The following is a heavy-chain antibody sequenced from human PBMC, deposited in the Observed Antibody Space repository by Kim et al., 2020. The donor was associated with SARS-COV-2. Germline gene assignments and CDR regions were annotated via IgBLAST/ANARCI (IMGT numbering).Heavy chain of an antibody. CDR2: IKQDGNQK. J-gene: IGHJ3*02. CDR1: GFTFSSYR. Sequence: GGSLRLSCAASGFTFSSYRMTWVRQAPGKGLEWVANIKQDGNQKYYVDSVKGRFTISRDNAKNSLYLQMNSLRAEDTAVYYCARDGDLYSSGKDAFDIWGQGTMVTVSS. D-gene: IGHD6-19*01. CDR3: ARDGDLYSSGKDAFDI. V-gene: IGHV3-7*01.